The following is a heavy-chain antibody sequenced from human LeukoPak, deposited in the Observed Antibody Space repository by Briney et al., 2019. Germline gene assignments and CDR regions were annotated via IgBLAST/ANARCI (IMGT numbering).Heavy chain of an antibody. CDR1: GFTFSSYA. V-gene: IGHV3-23*01. CDR3: AKDNEDYDSSGYYPRANDY. Sequence: GGSLRLSCAASGFTFSSYAMSWVRQAPGKRLEWVSAISGSGGSTYYADSVKGRFTISRDNSKNTLYLQMNSLRAEDTAVYYCAKDNEDYDSSGYYPRANDYWGQGTLVTVSS. D-gene: IGHD3-22*01. CDR2: ISGSGGST. J-gene: IGHJ4*02.